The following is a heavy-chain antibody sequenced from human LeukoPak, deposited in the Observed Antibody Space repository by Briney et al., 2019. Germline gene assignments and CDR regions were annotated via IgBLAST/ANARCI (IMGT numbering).Heavy chain of an antibody. D-gene: IGHD3-3*01. CDR2: IRYDGSNK. CDR1: GFTFSSYG. Sequence: GGSLRLSCAASGFTFSSYGMHWVRQAPGKGRGWVAFIRYDGSNKYYADSVKGRFTISRDNSKNTLYLQMNSLRAEDTAVYYCAKDVRFLEWSGTFDIWGQGTMVTVSS. CDR3: AKDVRFLEWSGTFDI. J-gene: IGHJ3*02. V-gene: IGHV3-30*02.